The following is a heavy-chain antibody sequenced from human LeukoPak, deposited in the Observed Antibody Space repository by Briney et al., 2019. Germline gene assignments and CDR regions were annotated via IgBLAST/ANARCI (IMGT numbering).Heavy chain of an antibody. CDR1: GYSISSGYY. D-gene: IGHD3-22*01. J-gene: IGHJ3*02. CDR3: ARPNYYDFHFDI. Sequence: SETLSLTCTVSGYSISSGYYWGWIRQPPGKGLEWIGSIYHSGSTYYNPSLKSRVTISVDTSKNQFSLKLSSVTAADTAVYYCARPNYYDFHFDIWGQGTMVTVSS. V-gene: IGHV4-38-2*02. CDR2: IYHSGST.